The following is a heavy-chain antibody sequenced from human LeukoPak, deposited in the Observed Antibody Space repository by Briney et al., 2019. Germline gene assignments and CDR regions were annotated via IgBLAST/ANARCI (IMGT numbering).Heavy chain of an antibody. D-gene: IGHD6-13*01. CDR2: INPNSGGT. Sequence: ASVKVSCKASGYTFTGYYMHWVRQAPGQGLEWMGWINPNSGGTDYAQKFQGRVTMTRDTSISTAYMELNRLRSDDTAVYYCAIAAAGNFGDYWGQGTLVTVSS. J-gene: IGHJ4*02. CDR1: GYTFTGYY. CDR3: AIAAAGNFGDY. V-gene: IGHV1-2*02.